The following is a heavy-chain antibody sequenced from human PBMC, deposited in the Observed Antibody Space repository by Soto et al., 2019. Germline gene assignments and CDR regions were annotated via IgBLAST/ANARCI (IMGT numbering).Heavy chain of an antibody. CDR3: ARQIYDSDTGPNFQYYFDS. CDR1: GYSFAGYW. Sequence: GESLKISCKGSGYSFAGYWITWVRQKPGKGLEWMGRIDPSDSQTHYSPSFRGHVTISVTKSITTVFLQWSSLRASDTAMYYCARQIYDSDTGPNFQYYFDSWGQGTPVTVSS. J-gene: IGHJ4*02. D-gene: IGHD3-22*01. V-gene: IGHV5-10-1*01. CDR2: IDPSDSQT.